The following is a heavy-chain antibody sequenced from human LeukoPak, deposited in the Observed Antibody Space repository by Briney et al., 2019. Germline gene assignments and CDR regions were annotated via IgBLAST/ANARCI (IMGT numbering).Heavy chain of an antibody. V-gene: IGHV3-15*01. CDR2: IKSKGDGGTT. D-gene: IGHD3-10*01. J-gene: IGHJ4*02. CDR1: GFTFSYAW. CDR3: TTVTMVRGIN. Sequence: PGESLRLSCAASGFTFSYAWLSWVRQAPGKGLEWVGRIKSKGDGGTTDYAAPVKDRFTIPRDDSKNILYLQMNSLKTEDTALYYCTTVTMVRGINWGQGTLVTVSS.